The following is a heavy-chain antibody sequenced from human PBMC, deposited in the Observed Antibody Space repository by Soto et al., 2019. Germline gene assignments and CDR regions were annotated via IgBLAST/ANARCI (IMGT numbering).Heavy chain of an antibody. J-gene: IGHJ6*02. Sequence: SVKVSCKASGGTFSSYAISWVRQAPGQALEWMGGIIPIFGTANYAQKFQGRVTITADESTSTAYMELSSLRSEDTAVYYCARGAAAVMWYYYYYGMDVWGQGTTVTVSS. D-gene: IGHD6-13*01. CDR1: GGTFSSYA. CDR2: IIPIFGTA. CDR3: ARGAAAVMWYYYYYGMDV. V-gene: IGHV1-69*13.